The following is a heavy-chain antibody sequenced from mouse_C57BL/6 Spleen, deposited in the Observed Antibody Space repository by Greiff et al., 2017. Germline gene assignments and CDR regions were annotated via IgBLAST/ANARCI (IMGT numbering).Heavy chain of an antibody. D-gene: IGHD2-3*01. J-gene: IGHJ1*03. Sequence: EVQLQESGGGLVQPGGSLKLSCAASGFTFSDYYMYWVRQTPEKRLEWVAYISNGGGSTYYPDTVKGRFTISRDNAKNTLYLQMSRQKSEDTAMYYCARWLLRGWYFDVWGTGTTVTVSS. CDR2: ISNGGGST. CDR3: ARWLLRGWYFDV. V-gene: IGHV5-12*01. CDR1: GFTFSDYY.